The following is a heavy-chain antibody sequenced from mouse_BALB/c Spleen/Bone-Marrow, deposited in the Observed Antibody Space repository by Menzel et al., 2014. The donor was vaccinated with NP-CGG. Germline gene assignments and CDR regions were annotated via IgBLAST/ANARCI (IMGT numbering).Heavy chain of an antibody. CDR2: VNPSSGYT. CDR3: ARESYGNWFAY. CDR1: GYTFTSYT. D-gene: IGHD2-1*01. V-gene: IGHV1-4*01. Sequence: VMLVESGAELARPGASVKMSCKASGYTFTSYTMHWVKQRPGQGLEWIGYVNPSSGYTNYNQKFEDKATLTADKSSSTAYMQLSSLTSEDSAVYYCARESYGNWFAYWGQGTLVTVSA. J-gene: IGHJ3*01.